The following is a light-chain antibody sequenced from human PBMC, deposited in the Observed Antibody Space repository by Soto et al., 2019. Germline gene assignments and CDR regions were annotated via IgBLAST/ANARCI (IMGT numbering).Light chain of an antibody. V-gene: IGLV2-14*01. CDR1: SSDVGGYNY. CDR2: EVS. J-gene: IGLJ1*01. Sequence: QSALTQPASVSGSPGQSITISCTGTSSDVGGYNYVSWYQQHPGKAPKLMIYEVSNRPSGVSNRFSGSKSGNTASLTISGLQAEDEADYYCSSYTRSNTLPFVFGTGTQLTVL. CDR3: SSYTRSNTLPFV.